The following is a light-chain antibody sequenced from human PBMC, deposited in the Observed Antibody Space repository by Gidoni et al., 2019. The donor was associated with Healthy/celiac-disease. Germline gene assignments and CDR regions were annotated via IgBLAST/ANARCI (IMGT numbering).Light chain of an antibody. CDR2: GAS. J-gene: IGKJ5*01. CDR1: QSVSRN. CDR3: QQYNNWPPIT. Sequence: SASLSCRASQSVSRNLAWYQQKPGQAPRHLIYGASTRATCIPARFSGSGSGTEFTLTISSLQSEDFAVYYCQQYNNWPPITFGQGTRLEIK. V-gene: IGKV3D-15*01.